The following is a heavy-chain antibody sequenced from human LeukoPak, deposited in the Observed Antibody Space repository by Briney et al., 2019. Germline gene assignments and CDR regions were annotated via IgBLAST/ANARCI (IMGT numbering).Heavy chain of an antibody. Sequence: SGGSLRLSCAASGFTFNSYAMSWVRQAPGKGLEWVSGIGGSGDRTHYADSVKGRFTISRDISKNTLYLQMNSLRAEDSAVYLCAKEGLIAVFWSGYDYWGQGTLVTVSS. V-gene: IGHV3-23*01. J-gene: IGHJ4*02. CDR3: AKEGLIAVFWSGYDY. CDR2: IGGSGDRT. CDR1: GFTFNSYA. D-gene: IGHD3-3*01.